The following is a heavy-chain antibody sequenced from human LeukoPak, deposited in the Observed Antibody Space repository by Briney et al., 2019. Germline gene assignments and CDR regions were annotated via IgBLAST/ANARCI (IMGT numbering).Heavy chain of an antibody. CDR3: ARPRSRSFQDALDI. J-gene: IGHJ3*02. D-gene: IGHD6-6*01. Sequence: SETLSLTCTVSGGSMNDYYWTWIRQPPGKGLEWIGYIYYSGNTNYNPSLESRVTISIDTSKNQFSLKLNSVTAADTAVYFCARPRSRSFQDALDIWGRGTMVTVSS. CDR2: IYYSGNT. CDR1: GGSMNDYY. V-gene: IGHV4-59*08.